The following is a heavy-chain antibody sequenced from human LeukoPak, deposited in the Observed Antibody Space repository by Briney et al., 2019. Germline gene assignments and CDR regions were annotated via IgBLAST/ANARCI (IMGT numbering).Heavy chain of an antibody. V-gene: IGHV3-74*01. J-gene: IGHJ4*02. CDR1: GXTYSNYW. CDR2: INSDATST. CDR3: ATSLYSGTKLDY. Sequence: GGSLRLSCAASGXTYSNYWLHWVRQTPGKGLVSVSRINSDATSTSYADSVKGRFTISRDRAKNTLYLQMNGLRADDTAVYYCATSLYSGTKLDYWGQGTLVTVSS. D-gene: IGHD1-26*01.